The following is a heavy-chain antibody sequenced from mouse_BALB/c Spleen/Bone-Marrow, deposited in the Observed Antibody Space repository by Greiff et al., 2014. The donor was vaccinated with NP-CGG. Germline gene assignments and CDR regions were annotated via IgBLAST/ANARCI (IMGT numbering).Heavy chain of an antibody. J-gene: IGHJ3*01. CDR2: ISDGGSYT. Sequence: VQLKESGGGLVKPGGSLKLSCAASGFTFSDYYMYWVRQTPEKRLEWVATISDGGSYTYYPDSVKGRFTISRDNAKNNLYLQMSSLKSEDTAMYCCARDLITTATSFAYWGQGTLVTVSA. V-gene: IGHV5-4*02. D-gene: IGHD1-2*01. CDR1: GFTFSDYY. CDR3: ARDLITTATSFAY.